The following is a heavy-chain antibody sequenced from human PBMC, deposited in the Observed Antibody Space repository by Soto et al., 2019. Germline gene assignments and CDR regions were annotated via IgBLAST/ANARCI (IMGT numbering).Heavy chain of an antibody. Sequence: SVEVSCKASGGTFSSYAISWVRQAPGQGLEWMGGIIPIFGTANYAQKFQGRVTITADESTSTAYMELSSLRSEDTAVYYCARKTGTNYYGMDVWGRGTTVTVSS. D-gene: IGHD1-7*01. CDR3: ARKTGTNYYGMDV. V-gene: IGHV1-69*13. J-gene: IGHJ6*02. CDR2: IIPIFGTA. CDR1: GGTFSSYA.